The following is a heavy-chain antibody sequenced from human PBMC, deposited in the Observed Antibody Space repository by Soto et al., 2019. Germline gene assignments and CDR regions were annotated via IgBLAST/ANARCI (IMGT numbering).Heavy chain of an antibody. CDR2: IYPGDSDT. J-gene: IGHJ6*02. D-gene: IGHD6-13*01. CDR1: GYSFTNYW. Sequence: PGESLKISCKGSGYSFTNYWIAWVRQMPGKGLEWMGIIYPGDSDTRYSPSFQGQVTISADKSISTAHLQWSSLKASDTAMYYCARQSSPDYNHYGMDVWGQGPTVTVS. V-gene: IGHV5-51*01. CDR3: ARQSSPDYNHYGMDV.